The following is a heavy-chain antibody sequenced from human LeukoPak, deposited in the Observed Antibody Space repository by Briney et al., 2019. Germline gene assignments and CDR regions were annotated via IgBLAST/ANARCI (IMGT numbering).Heavy chain of an antibody. D-gene: IGHD3-22*01. V-gene: IGHV1-8*01. Sequence: ASVKVSCKASGYTFTSYDIDWVRQATGQGLEWMGWMNPNSGNTGYAQKFQGRITITADDSTSTAYMELSSLRSEDTAVYYCASVYLKRDYYDSSAYFSFDYWGQGTLVTVSS. J-gene: IGHJ4*02. CDR3: ASVYLKRDYYDSSAYFSFDY. CDR1: GYTFTSYD. CDR2: MNPNSGNT.